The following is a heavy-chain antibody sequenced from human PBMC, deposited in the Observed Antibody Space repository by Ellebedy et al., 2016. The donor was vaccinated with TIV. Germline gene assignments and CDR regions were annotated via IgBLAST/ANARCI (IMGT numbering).Heavy chain of an antibody. J-gene: IGHJ4*02. CDR1: GYTFTSYD. D-gene: IGHD1-26*01. CDR3: ARGLGWELPSYRY. CDR2: MNPNSGNT. V-gene: IGHV1-8*01. Sequence: ASVKVSXXASGYTFTSYDINWVRQATGQGLEWMGWMNPNSGNTGYAQKFQGRATMTRNTSISTAYMELSSLRSEDTAVYYCARGLGWELPSYRYWGQGTLVTVSS.